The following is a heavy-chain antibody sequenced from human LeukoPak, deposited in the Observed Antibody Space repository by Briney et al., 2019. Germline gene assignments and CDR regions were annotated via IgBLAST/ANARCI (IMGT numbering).Heavy chain of an antibody. D-gene: IGHD6-13*01. V-gene: IGHV4-4*07. J-gene: IGHJ4*02. CDR3: ARDLMYSSTWETFN. Sequence: SETLSLTCTVSGGSISSYYWSWIRQPAGKGLESIGHISTSGSTNYNPSLKSRVTMSVDTSKNQFSLKLTSVTAADTAVYYCARDLMYSSTWETFNWGQGTLVTVSS. CDR2: ISTSGST. CDR1: GGSISSYY.